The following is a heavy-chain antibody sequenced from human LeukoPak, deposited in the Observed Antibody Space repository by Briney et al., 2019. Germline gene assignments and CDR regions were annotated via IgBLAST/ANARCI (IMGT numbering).Heavy chain of an antibody. J-gene: IGHJ4*02. V-gene: IGHV3-33*01. CDR3: ARGRGGGYYDGFDY. CDR1: GFTFSSYG. D-gene: IGHD3-22*01. Sequence: GGSLRLSCAASGFTFSSYGMHWVRQAPGKGLEWVAVICYDGSNKYYADSVKGRFTISRDNSKNTLYLQMNSLRAEDTAVYYCARGRGGGYYDGFDYWGQGTLVTVSS. CDR2: ICYDGSNK.